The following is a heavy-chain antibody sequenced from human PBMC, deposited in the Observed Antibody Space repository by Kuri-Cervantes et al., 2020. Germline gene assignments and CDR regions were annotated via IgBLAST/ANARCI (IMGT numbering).Heavy chain of an antibody. Sequence: GESLKISCAASGFTFSSYWMHWVCQAPGKGLVWVSRINSDGSSTSYADSVKGRFTISRDNAKNTLYLQMNSLRAEDTAVYYCVKVKYYDSSGRTTNYYYGMDVWGQGTTVTVSS. V-gene: IGHV3-74*01. J-gene: IGHJ6*02. CDR3: VKVKYYDSSGRTTNYYYGMDV. D-gene: IGHD3-22*01. CDR2: INSDGSST. CDR1: GFTFSSYW.